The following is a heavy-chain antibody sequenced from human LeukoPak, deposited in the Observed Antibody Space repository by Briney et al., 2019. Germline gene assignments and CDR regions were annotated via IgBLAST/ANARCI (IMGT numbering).Heavy chain of an antibody. J-gene: IGHJ3*02. V-gene: IGHV3-21*01. D-gene: IGHD2-15*01. CDR2: ISSSSSYI. CDR1: GFTFSSYS. CDR3: ARVAWVAEAFDI. Sequence: PGGSLRLSCAASGFTFSSYSMNWVRQAPGKGLEWVSSISSSSSYIYYADSVKGRFTISRDNAKNSLYLQMNSLRAEDTAVYYCARVAWVAEAFDIWGQGTMVTVSS.